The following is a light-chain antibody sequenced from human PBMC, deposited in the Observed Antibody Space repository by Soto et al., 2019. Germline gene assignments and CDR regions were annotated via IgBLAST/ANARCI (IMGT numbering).Light chain of an antibody. CDR3: QQYDNLPLT. Sequence: QMTQSPSSLSASVGDRVTITCRASQDIRNYLGWYQQKPGKAPKLLIYGASSLQSGVPSRFSGSESGADFTLTISSLQPEDFATYYCQQYDNLPLTFGGGTKVDIK. CDR1: QDIRNY. CDR2: GAS. J-gene: IGKJ4*01. V-gene: IGKV1-39*01.